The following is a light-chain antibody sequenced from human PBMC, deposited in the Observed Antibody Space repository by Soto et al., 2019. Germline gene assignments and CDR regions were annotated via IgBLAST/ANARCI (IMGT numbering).Light chain of an antibody. Sequence: QSALTQPRSVSGSTGQSVTISCTGTSSDVGGYNYVSWYQQHPGKAPKLMIYDVSKRPSGVPDRFSGSKSGNTASLTISGLQAEDEADYYCCSYAGSYTLRLFGGGTKLTVL. CDR3: CSYAGSYTLRL. CDR2: DVS. J-gene: IGLJ2*01. CDR1: SSDVGGYNY. V-gene: IGLV2-11*01.